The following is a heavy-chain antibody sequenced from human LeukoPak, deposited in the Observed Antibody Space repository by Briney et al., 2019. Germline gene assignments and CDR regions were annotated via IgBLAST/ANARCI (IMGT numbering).Heavy chain of an antibody. J-gene: IGHJ4*02. Sequence: GGSLRLSCAASGFTFSSCAMHWVRQDPGKGLEWVAVISYDGSNKYYADSVKGRFTISRDNSKNTLYLQMNSLRAEDTAVYYCARGTYSRVEDYWGQGTLVTASS. CDR1: GFTFSSCA. CDR3: ARGTYSRVEDY. CDR2: ISYDGSNK. D-gene: IGHD6-13*01. V-gene: IGHV3-30-3*01.